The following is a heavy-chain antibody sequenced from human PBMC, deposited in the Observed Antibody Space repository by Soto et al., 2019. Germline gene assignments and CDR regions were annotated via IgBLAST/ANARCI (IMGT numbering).Heavy chain of an antibody. V-gene: IGHV1-69*06. J-gene: IGHJ4*02. CDR1: GGTFSSYA. Sequence: SVKVSCKASGGTFSSYAISWVRQAPGQGLEWMGGIIPIFGTANYAQKFQGRVTITADKSTSTAYMELSSLRSEDTAVYYCAREMMVSSSPDEYYFDYWFQVTLGTVS. D-gene: IGHD6-6*01. CDR3: AREMMVSSSPDEYYFDY. CDR2: IIPIFGTA.